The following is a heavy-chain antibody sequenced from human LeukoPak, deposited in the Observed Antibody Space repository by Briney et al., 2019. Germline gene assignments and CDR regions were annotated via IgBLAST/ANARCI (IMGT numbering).Heavy chain of an antibody. CDR2: ISYDGSNK. Sequence: GGSLRLSCAASGFTFSSYALHWVRQAPGKGLEWVAVISYDGSNKYYADSVKGRFTISRDNSKNTLYLQMNSLRAEDTAVYYCARDRSSSVILDYWGQGTLVTVSS. V-gene: IGHV3-30*04. D-gene: IGHD2-15*01. J-gene: IGHJ4*02. CDR1: GFTFSSYA. CDR3: ARDRSSSVILDY.